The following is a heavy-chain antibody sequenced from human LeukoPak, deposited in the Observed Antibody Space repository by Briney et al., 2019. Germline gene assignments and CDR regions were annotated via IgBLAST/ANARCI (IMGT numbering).Heavy chain of an antibody. V-gene: IGHV3-30*02. Sequence: GGSLRLSCAASGFTFSSYGMHWVRQAPGKGLEWVAFIRYDGSNKYYADSVKGRFTISRDNSKNTLYLQMNSLRAEDTAVYYCAKDWGSSWYSGSRFDPWGQGTLVTVSS. CDR3: AKDWGSSWYSGSRFDP. CDR2: IRYDGSNK. CDR1: GFTFSSYG. J-gene: IGHJ5*02. D-gene: IGHD6-13*01.